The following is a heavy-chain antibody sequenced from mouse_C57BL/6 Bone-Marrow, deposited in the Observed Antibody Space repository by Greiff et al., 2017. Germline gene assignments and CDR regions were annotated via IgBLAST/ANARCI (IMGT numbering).Heavy chain of an antibody. D-gene: IGHD2-5*01. CDR2: IWSGGST. CDR3: ARRYYSNSFAY. J-gene: IGHJ3*01. V-gene: IGHV2-2*01. CDR1: GFSLTSYG. Sequence: QVQLKESGPGLVQPSQSLSITCTVSGFSLTSYGVHWVRQSPGKGLEWLGVIWSGGSTDYNAAFISRLSISKDNSKSQVFFKMNSLQADDTAIYYCARRYYSNSFAYWGQGTLVTVSA.